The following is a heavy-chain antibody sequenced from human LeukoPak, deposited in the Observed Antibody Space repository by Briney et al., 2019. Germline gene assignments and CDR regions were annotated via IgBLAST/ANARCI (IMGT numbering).Heavy chain of an antibody. V-gene: IGHV3-9*01. J-gene: IGHJ4*02. D-gene: IGHD3-10*01. CDR3: AREIYGSGSYFFDY. Sequence: GGSLRLSCAASGFTFDDYAMHWVRQAPGKGLEWVSGISWNSGSIGYADSVKGRFTISRDNAKNSLYLQMNSLRAEDTAVYYCAREIYGSGSYFFDYWGQGTLVTVSS. CDR1: GFTFDDYA. CDR2: ISWNSGSI.